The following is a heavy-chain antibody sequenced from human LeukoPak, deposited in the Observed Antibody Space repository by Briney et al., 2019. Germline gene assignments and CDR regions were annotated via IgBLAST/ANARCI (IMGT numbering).Heavy chain of an antibody. Sequence: SETLSLTCSVSGDSSSSYYWSWIRQPPGKGLEWIGNIYYSGSTNYNPSLKSRVTISVDTSKNQFSLKLSSVTAADTAVYYCASYYYDSSGYRFDYWGQGTLVTVSS. CDR1: GDSSSSYY. V-gene: IGHV4-59*08. D-gene: IGHD3-22*01. CDR3: ASYYYDSSGYRFDY. J-gene: IGHJ4*02. CDR2: IYYSGST.